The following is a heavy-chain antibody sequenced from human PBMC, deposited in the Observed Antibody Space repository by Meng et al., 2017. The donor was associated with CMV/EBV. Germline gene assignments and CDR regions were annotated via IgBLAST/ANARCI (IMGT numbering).Heavy chain of an antibody. CDR3: ARDRAIAARHFDY. J-gene: IGHJ4*02. CDR1: GFTFSSYW. D-gene: IGHD6-6*01. V-gene: IGHV3-74*01. CDR2: INSDGSST. Sequence: GESLKISCAASGFTFSSYWMHWVRQAPGKGLVWVSRINSDGSSTSYADSVKGRFTISRDNAKNTLYLQMNSLRAEDTAVYYCARDRAIAARHFDYWGQGTLVTVSS.